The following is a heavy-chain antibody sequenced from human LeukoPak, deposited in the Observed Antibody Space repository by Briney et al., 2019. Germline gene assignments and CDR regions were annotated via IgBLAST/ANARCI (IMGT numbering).Heavy chain of an antibody. D-gene: IGHD3-22*01. V-gene: IGHV4-34*01. J-gene: IGHJ4*02. CDR3: ARGQRITMTD. CDR2: INHSGST. CDR1: GGSFSAYY. Sequence: SETLSLTCAVYGGSFSAYYWSWIRQPPGKGMEWIGEINHSGSTNYNPSLKSRVAISVDTSRNQFSLRLSSVTAADTAVYYCARGQRITMTDWGQGTLVTVSS.